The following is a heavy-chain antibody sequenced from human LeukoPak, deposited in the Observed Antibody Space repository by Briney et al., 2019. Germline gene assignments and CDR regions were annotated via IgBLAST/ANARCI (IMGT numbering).Heavy chain of an antibody. CDR3: ARVRWFYYGMDV. CDR2: IYSGGST. D-gene: IGHD4-23*01. Sequence: TGGSLRLSCAASGFTVSSNYMSWVRQAPGKGLEWVSVIYSGGSTYYADSVKGRFTISRDNSKNTLYLQMNSLRAEDTAEYYCARVRWFYYGMDVWGQGTTVTVSS. V-gene: IGHV3-53*01. CDR1: GFTVSSNY. J-gene: IGHJ6*02.